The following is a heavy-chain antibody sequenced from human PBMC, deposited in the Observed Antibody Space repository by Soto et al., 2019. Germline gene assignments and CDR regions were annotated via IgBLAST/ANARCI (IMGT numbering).Heavy chain of an antibody. V-gene: IGHV4-34*01. CDR3: VRGRILRLRFGDFDS. Sequence: PSETLSLTCTVYGGSFTFSGYYWSWIRQPPGKGLEWIGEINHSGTTKYNPSLEGRVTISLDTSKNNFSLDLTSVTAADTAVYFCVRGRILRLRFGDFDSWGQGTLVTVSS. D-gene: IGHD5-12*01. CDR1: GGSFTFSGYY. CDR2: INHSGTT. J-gene: IGHJ4*02.